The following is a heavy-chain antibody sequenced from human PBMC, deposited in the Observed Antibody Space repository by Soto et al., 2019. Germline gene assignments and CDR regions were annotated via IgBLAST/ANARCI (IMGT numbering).Heavy chain of an antibody. CDR3: AKAPLAFDI. J-gene: IGHJ3*02. CDR1: GFSVTESV. CDR2: ITGSGAVT. Sequence: VQLLESGGGLVQPGETRRLSCEVSGFSVTESVISWVRQAPGKGLEWVSSITGSGAVTYYADSVKGRVTISRDTSKDTVFLQINNLRVEDTAVYYCAKAPLAFDIWGQGTLVTVSS. V-gene: IGHV3-23*01.